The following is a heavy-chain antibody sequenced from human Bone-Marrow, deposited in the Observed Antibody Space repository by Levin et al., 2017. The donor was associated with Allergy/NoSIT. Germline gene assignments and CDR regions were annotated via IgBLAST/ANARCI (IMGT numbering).Heavy chain of an antibody. V-gene: IGHV3-33*01. J-gene: IGHJ4*02. D-gene: IGHD3-10*01. CDR3: ARDGSGSYSNVDY. Sequence: GGCLRLSCAASGFTFSTYGMHWVRQAPGKGLEWVAVIYYDGTNKYYADSVKGRFTISRDNSKNTLYLQVNSLRAEDTAVYYCARDGSGSYSNVDYWGQGTLVTVSS. CDR1: GFTFSTYG. CDR2: IYYDGTNK.